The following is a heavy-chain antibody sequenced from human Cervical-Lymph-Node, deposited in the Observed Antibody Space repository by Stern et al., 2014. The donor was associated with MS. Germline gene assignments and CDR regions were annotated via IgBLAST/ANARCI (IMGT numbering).Heavy chain of an antibody. V-gene: IGHV4-31*03. D-gene: IGHD1-26*01. CDR3: ARASGNYADYYHFYGLDV. Sequence: VQLVESGPGLVKPSQTLSLTCTVSGGSISSGGYYWSWIRQHPGKGLEGIGYIYYSGSTHYKPSLKSRVAIALDASKNQFSLNLSSVTAADTAVYYCARASGNYADYYHFYGLDVWGQGTTVTVSS. CDR2: IYYSGST. J-gene: IGHJ6*02. CDR1: GGSISSGGYY.